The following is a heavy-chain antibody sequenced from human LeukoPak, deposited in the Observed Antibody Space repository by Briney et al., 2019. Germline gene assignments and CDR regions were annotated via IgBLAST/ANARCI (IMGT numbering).Heavy chain of an antibody. CDR1: RFTLATTW. V-gene: IGHV3-74*01. D-gene: IGHD3-10*01. CDR3: VIGGTYGSGS. J-gene: IGHJ4*02. CDR2: INNDGSST. Sequence: GGSLRLSCAASRFTLATTWMHWVRQAPGKGLVWVSLINNDGSSTNYADSVKGRFTISRDNAKNTLYLQMKSLRAEDTAVYYCVIGGTYGSGSWGQGTLLTVSS.